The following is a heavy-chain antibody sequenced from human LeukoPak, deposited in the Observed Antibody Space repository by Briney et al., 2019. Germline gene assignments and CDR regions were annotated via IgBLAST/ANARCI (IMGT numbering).Heavy chain of an antibody. V-gene: IGHV3-74*01. CDR2: INSGGTTT. CDR1: GLTFSTYW. Sequence: GGSLRLSCAASGLTFSTYWMHWVHQAPGKGLVWVSRINSGGTTTNYADSVKGRFTISRDNAKNTLYLQMNSLRGEDTAVYYCATSNWFDPWGQGTLVTVSS. J-gene: IGHJ5*02. CDR3: ATSNWFDP. D-gene: IGHD2-2*01.